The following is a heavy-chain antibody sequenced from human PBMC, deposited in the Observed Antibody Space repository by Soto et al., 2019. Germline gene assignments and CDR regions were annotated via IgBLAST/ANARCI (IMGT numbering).Heavy chain of an antibody. J-gene: IGHJ4*02. V-gene: IGHV5-51*01. CDR1: GYSFTSYW. Sequence: PGESLKISCKGSGYSFTSYWIGWVRQMPGKGLEWMGIIYPGDSDTRYSPSFQGQVTISADKSISTAYLQWSSLKASDTAMYYCARLRVRRVATRTSFDYWGQGTLVTVSS. CDR2: IYPGDSDT. CDR3: ARLRVRRVATRTSFDY. D-gene: IGHD5-12*01.